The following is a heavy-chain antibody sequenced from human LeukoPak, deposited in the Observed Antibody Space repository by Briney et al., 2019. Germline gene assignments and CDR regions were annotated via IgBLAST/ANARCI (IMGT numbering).Heavy chain of an antibody. J-gene: IGHJ6*02. V-gene: IGHV4-59*11. CDR3: ARLSRIATAGAYSYHSLDI. Sequence: PSETLSLTCTVSGGPINDHAWCWIRQPPGRGLEWIGCVYYTGSSEYNASLKSRLTISTDTSNNQLSLKVTSVTAADTAIYSCARLSRIATAGAYSYHSLDIWGQGTTVTVSS. D-gene: IGHD6-13*01. CDR1: GGPINDHA. CDR2: VYYTGSS.